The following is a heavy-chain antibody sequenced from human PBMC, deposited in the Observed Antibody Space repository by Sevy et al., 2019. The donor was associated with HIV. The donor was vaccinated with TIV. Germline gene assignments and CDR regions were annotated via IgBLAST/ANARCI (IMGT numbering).Heavy chain of an antibody. Sequence: SETLSLTCTVSGASISSSGYYWGWIRQPPGKGLEWIASINYSGSTFYHPSLKSRVTISADTSKNHFSLDLNSVTAADTAIYYCAGPILTYNNGWSYYDYWGQGTVVTVSS. D-gene: IGHD6-19*01. CDR3: AGPILTYNNGWSYYDY. CDR1: GASISSSGYY. J-gene: IGHJ4*02. V-gene: IGHV4-39*01. CDR2: INYSGST.